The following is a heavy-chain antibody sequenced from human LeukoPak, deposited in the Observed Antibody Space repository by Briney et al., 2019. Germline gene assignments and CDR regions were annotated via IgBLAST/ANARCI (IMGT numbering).Heavy chain of an antibody. CDR3: ARCAVSSSWYDY. V-gene: IGHV3-53*01. CDR2: IYSGGST. D-gene: IGHD6-13*01. Sequence: GGSLRLSCAASGFTVSSNYMSWVRQAPGKGLEWVSVIYSGGSTYYADSVKGRFTISRDNSKNTLYLQMNSLRAEDTAVYYCARCAVSSSWYDYWGQGTLVTVSS. CDR1: GFTVSSNY. J-gene: IGHJ4*02.